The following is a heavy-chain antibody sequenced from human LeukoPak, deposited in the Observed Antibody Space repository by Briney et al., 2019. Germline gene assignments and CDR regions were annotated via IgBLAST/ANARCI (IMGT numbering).Heavy chain of an antibody. CDR1: GFTFGDYG. Sequence: GGSLRFSCSASGFTFGDYGMSWVRQAPGKGLEWVSFIRSERYSGTAEYAASVKGRFTISRDDSKSIAYLQMNSLKTEDSGVYYCSRGSPGDSWTGYYMDVWGKGTTVTVSS. D-gene: IGHD3/OR15-3a*01. CDR2: IRSERYSGTA. V-gene: IGHV3-49*04. J-gene: IGHJ6*03. CDR3: SRGSPGDSWTGYYMDV.